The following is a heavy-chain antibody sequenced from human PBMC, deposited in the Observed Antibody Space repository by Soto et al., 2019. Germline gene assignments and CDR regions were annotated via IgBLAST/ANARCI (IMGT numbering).Heavy chain of an antibody. V-gene: IGHV3-66*01. D-gene: IGHD2-21*01. J-gene: IGHJ6*02. CDR3: AKDRCGARCYYYGMEV. CDR1: GFTVSSKY. Sequence: PGGSLRLSCAASGFTVSSKYMSWVRQAPGKGLEWVSVIYSGGFTYYADSVKGRFTIFRDNSKNTLYLQMNSLRAEDTAVYYCAKDRCGARCYYYGMEVWGQGTTVTVSS. CDR2: IYSGGFT.